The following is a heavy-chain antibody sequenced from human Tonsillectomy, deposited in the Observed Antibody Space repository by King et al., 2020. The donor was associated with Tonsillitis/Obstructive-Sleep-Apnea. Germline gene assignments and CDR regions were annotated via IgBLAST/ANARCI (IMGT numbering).Heavy chain of an antibody. CDR2: IYYSGST. D-gene: IGHD6-25*01. CDR1: GGSISSYY. CDR3: ARAAATLVNFDF. V-gene: IGHV4-59*01. Sequence: QLQESGPGLVRPSETLSLTSAVSGGSISSYYWSWIRQPPGKGLEWIGYIYYSGSTNYNPSLKIRVTITVDTSKNQFSLRLSSVTAADTAMYYCARAAATLVNFDFWGQGALVTVSS. J-gene: IGHJ4*02.